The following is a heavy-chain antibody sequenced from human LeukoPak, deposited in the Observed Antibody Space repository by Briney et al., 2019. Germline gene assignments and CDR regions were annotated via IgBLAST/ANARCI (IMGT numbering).Heavy chain of an antibody. V-gene: IGHV3-21*01. CDR2: ITSSSSYI. D-gene: IGHD3-22*01. CDR1: GFIFSSYS. J-gene: IGHJ5*02. CDR3: ARDLGQYYDTSDNWFDP. Sequence: GGSLRLSCAASGFIFSSYSMNWVRQAPGKGLEWVSSITSSSSYIYYADSVKGRFAISRDNAKNTLNLQMNSLRAEDTAVYYCARDLGQYYDTSDNWFDPWGQGTLVTVSS.